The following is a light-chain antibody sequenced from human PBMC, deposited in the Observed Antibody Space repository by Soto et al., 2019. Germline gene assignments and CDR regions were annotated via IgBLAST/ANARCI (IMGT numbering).Light chain of an antibody. J-gene: IGKJ2*01. CDR3: QQYGSSPYT. CDR2: GAS. V-gene: IGKV3-20*01. CDR1: QSTNS. Sequence: ETVLTQSPGTLSLSPGERATLSCRASQSTNSIAWYQQKPGQAPRLLMYGASTRATGIPDRFSGSGSGTDFTLTVSRLEPDDFAVYYCQQYGSSPYTFGQGTKLEIK.